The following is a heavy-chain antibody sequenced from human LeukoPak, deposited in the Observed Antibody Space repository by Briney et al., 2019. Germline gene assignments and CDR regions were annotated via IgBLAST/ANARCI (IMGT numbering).Heavy chain of an antibody. CDR2: ISAYNCNT. CDR3: ARGDRYYDTSGYRSFDH. Sequence: ASVKVSCKASGYTFTSYGISWVRQAPGQGLEWMGWISAYNCNTNYAQKLQGRVTMTTDTSTSTAYMELRSLRSDDTAVYYCARGDRYYDTSGYRSFDHWGQGILVIVSS. CDR1: GYTFTSYG. V-gene: IGHV1-18*01. J-gene: IGHJ4*02. D-gene: IGHD3-22*01.